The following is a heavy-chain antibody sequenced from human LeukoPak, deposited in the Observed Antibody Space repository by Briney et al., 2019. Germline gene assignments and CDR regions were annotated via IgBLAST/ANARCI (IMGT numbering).Heavy chain of an antibody. Sequence: SETLSLTCTVSGGSMNNYYWSWIRQPPGKGMDYIGSIDYRGSTNYNPSLKSRVTISVDTSKNQFSLKLSSVTAADTAVYYCARGYGPNTSGWDSWGQGTLVPVSS. CDR3: ARGYGPNTSGWDS. D-gene: IGHD6-19*01. V-gene: IGHV4-59*01. CDR1: GGSMNNYY. J-gene: IGHJ4*02. CDR2: IDYRGST.